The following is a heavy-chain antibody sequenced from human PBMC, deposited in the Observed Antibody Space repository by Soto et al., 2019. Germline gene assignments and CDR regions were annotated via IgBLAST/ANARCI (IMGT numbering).Heavy chain of an antibody. Sequence: EVQLLESGGGLVQPGGSLRLSCAASGFTFSTYAMSWVRQAPGKGLEWVSGLSGSGTSKYYADSVKGRFTISRDNSKNTLYLQMNSLRVEDTALYYCSRGPTDSGRLFDYWGQGTLVTVSS. D-gene: IGHD3-10*01. CDR3: SRGPTDSGRLFDY. CDR2: LSGSGTSK. V-gene: IGHV3-23*01. J-gene: IGHJ4*02. CDR1: GFTFSTYA.